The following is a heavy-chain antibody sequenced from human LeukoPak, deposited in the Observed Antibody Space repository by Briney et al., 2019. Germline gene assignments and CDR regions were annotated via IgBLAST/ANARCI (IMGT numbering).Heavy chain of an antibody. CDR2: VNTGGST. CDR3: ATDSSSRPETC. Sequence: GGSLRLSCAASGFIVSNNYMIWVRQAPGKGLEWVSLVNTGGSTYYADSVKDRFTISRDNSKNTLYLQMTRLRAEDTAVYYCATDSSSRPETCWGQGTRVTVSS. CDR1: GFIVSNNY. V-gene: IGHV3-66*01. D-gene: IGHD6-6*01. J-gene: IGHJ4*02.